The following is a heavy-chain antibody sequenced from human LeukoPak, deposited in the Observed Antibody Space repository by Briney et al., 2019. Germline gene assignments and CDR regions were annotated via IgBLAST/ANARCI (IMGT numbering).Heavy chain of an antibody. V-gene: IGHV1-18*01. CDR2: ISAYNGNT. J-gene: IGHJ4*02. D-gene: IGHD3-10*01. CDR1: GYTFTSYG. Sequence: RASVKVSCKASGYTFTSYGISWVRQAPGQGLEWMGWISAYNGNTNYAQKLQGRVTMTTDTSTSTAYMELSSLRSEDTAVYYCARDGLRTIYGSGSYYLDDYWGQGTLVTVSS. CDR3: ARDGLRTIYGSGSYYLDDY.